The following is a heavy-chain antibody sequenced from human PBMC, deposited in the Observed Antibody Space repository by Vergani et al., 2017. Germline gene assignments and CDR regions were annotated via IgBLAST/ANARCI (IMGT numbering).Heavy chain of an antibody. Sequence: EVQLLQSEGAVVQPGGSLRLSCVASGFTFSSLAMSWVRPGHGQGLEWGAMIKNTGDSTQYADSVKGRFTISRDNSKNTLYLQMNSLRAEDTAVYYCARDGSIRCSGGSCYAPAYYYYYGMDVWGQXP. D-gene: IGHD2-15*01. CDR2: IKNTGDST. CDR1: GFTFSSLA. J-gene: IGHJ6*02. CDR3: ARDGSIRCSGGSCYAPAYYYYYGMDV. V-gene: IGHV3-23*01.